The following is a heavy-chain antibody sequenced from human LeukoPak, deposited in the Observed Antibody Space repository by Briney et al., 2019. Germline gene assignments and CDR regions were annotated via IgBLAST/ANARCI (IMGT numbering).Heavy chain of an antibody. CDR2: ISSGSSTI. Sequence: AGGSLRLSCAASGFTFSGYTMNWVRQAPGKGLEWVSYISSGSSTIYYADSVKGRFTISRDNAKNSLYLQMNSLRAEDTAVYYCARGAISSSWDYWGQGTLVTVSS. J-gene: IGHJ4*02. V-gene: IGHV3-48*01. CDR3: ARGAISSSWDY. CDR1: GFTFSGYT. D-gene: IGHD6-13*01.